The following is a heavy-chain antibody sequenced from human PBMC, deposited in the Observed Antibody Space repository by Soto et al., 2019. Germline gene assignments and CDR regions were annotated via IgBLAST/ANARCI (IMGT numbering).Heavy chain of an antibody. D-gene: IGHD4-17*01. CDR2: INHSGST. V-gene: IGHV4-34*01. J-gene: IGHJ4*02. CDR1: GGSFSGYY. Sequence: SETLSLTCAVYGGSFSGYYWSWIRQPPGKGLEWIGEINHSGSTNYNPSLKSRVTISVDTSKNQFSLKLSSVTAADTAVYYCARDDYGFDYWGQGTLVTVSS. CDR3: ARDDYGFDY.